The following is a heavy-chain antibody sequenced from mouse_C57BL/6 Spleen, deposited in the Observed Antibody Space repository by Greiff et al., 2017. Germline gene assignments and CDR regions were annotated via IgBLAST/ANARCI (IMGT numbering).Heavy chain of an antibody. J-gene: IGHJ1*03. D-gene: IGHD1-1*01. CDR1: GFNIKDDY. CDR2: IDPENGDT. CDR3: TTEYYGSSRYWYFDV. Sequence: EVQLQQSGAELVRPGASVKLSCTASGFNIKDDYMHWVKQRPEQGLEWIGWIDPENGDTEYASKFQGKATITADTSSNTAYLQLSSLTSEDTAVYYCTTEYYGSSRYWYFDVWGTGTTVTVSS. V-gene: IGHV14-4*01.